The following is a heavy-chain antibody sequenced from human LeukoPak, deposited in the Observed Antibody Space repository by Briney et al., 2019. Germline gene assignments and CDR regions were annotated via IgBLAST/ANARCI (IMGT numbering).Heavy chain of an antibody. CDR1: GFTVSSNY. Sequence: PGGSLRLSCAASGFTVSSNYMSWVRQAPGKGLEWVSVIYSGGSTYYADSVKGRFTISRHNSKNTLYLQMNSLRAEDTAVYYCARVKVEYSSSRQRYMDVWGKGTTVTVSS. J-gene: IGHJ6*03. CDR2: IYSGGST. V-gene: IGHV3-53*04. D-gene: IGHD6-6*01. CDR3: ARVKVEYSSSRQRYMDV.